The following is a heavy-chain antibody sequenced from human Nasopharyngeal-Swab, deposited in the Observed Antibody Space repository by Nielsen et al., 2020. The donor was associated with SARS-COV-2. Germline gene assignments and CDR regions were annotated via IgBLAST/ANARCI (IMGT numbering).Heavy chain of an antibody. J-gene: IGHJ6*03. V-gene: IGHV4-34*01. CDR2: INQSDSA. D-gene: IGHD2-2*01. Sequence: RQAPGKGLEWIAEINQSDSANYNPSLRSRVTISVDTSKNQFSLRLTSMTAADTAVYYCARGLSGIVPSPILGLGPYYSYYYMDVWGEGTTVTVSS. CDR3: ARGLSGIVPSPILGLGPYYSYYYMDV.